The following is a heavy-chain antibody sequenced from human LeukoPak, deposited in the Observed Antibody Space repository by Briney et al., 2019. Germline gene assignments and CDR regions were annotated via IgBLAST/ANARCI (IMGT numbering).Heavy chain of an antibody. CDR3: ARDATTELGTVYMDV. CDR1: GCTLSNAW. D-gene: IGHD4-17*01. J-gene: IGHJ6*03. V-gene: IGHV3-48*04. Sequence: GGSLRLSCAASGCTLSNAWMNWVRQAPGKGLEWLSHISTSGSSIHYADSVKGRFTISRDNAKNSLYLQMNSLRVEDTAVYYCARDATTELGTVYMDVWGKGPTVTISS. CDR2: ISTSGSSI.